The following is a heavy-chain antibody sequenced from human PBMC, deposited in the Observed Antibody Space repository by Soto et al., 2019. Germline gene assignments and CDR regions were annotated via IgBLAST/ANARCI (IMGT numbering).Heavy chain of an antibody. D-gene: IGHD3-16*01. Sequence: QVQLVESGGGVVQPGRSLRLSCAASGFTFRSYSMHWVRQAPGKGLEWVAVISYDGSNEYYADSVKGRFTISRDNSKNSLYLQMNSLRAEATAVYDCARARLDTRAFDYWGERNLVNAS. J-gene: IGHJ4*02. V-gene: IGHV3-30*04. CDR1: GFTFRSYS. CDR2: ISYDGSNE. CDR3: ARARLDTRAFDY.